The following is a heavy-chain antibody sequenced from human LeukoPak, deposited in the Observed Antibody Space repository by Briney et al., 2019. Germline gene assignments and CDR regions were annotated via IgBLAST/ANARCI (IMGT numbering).Heavy chain of an antibody. CDR1: GYTLASYD. CDR3: ARDYGGNSGWFDP. J-gene: IGHJ5*02. D-gene: IGHD4-23*01. CDR2: MNLNSGTT. Sequence: GASVKVSCKASGYTLASYDINWVRQATGQGLEWMGWMNLNSGTTGYAQKFQDRITLTRDTSISTAYMELSSLTAGDTAVYYCARDYGGNSGWFDPWGQGTLVTVSS. V-gene: IGHV1-8*01.